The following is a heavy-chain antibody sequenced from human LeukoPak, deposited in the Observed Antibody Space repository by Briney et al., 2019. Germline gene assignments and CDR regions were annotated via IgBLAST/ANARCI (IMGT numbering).Heavy chain of an antibody. D-gene: IGHD2-8*01. CDR3: AKMVREFYTISYYFDY. Sequence: GGSLRLSCAASGFTFSFYWMSWVRQAPGKGLEWVSGISGSGAGTYYADSVKGRFTISRDNSKNTLYLQMNSLRADDTAVYYCAKMVREFYTISYYFDYWGQGTLVTVSS. CDR2: ISGSGAGT. J-gene: IGHJ4*02. V-gene: IGHV3-23*01. CDR1: GFTFSFYW.